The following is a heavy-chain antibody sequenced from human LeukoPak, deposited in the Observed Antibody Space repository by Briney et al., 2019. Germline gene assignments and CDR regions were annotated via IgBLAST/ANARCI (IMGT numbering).Heavy chain of an antibody. J-gene: IGHJ4*02. D-gene: IGHD6-13*01. V-gene: IGHV3-9*03. Sequence: GGSLRLSCAASGFTFDDYAMHWVRQAPGKGLEWVSGISWNSGSIVYADSVKGRFTISRDNAKNSLYLQMNSLRAEDMALYYCAKAGGIAEPYYFDYWGQGTLVTVSS. CDR2: ISWNSGSI. CDR1: GFTFDDYA. CDR3: AKAGGIAEPYYFDY.